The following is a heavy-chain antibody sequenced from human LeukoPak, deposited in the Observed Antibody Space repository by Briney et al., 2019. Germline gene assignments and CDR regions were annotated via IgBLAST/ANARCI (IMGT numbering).Heavy chain of an antibody. CDR1: GDIVSSNSAT. J-gene: IGHJ5*01. CDR3: ARLVGASWFDS. D-gene: IGHD1-26*01. Sequence: SQTLSLTCAISGDIVSSNSATWTWLRQSPSRGLEWLGRTYYRSKWYNDYAVSMKSRITINPDTSKNQFSLQLNSVTPEDTAVYYCARLVGASWFDSWGQGTLVTVSS. CDR2: TYYRSKWYN. V-gene: IGHV6-1*01.